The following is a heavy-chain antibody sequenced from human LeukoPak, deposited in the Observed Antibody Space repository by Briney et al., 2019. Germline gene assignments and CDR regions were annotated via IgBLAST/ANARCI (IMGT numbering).Heavy chain of an antibody. CDR2: VSAENGNT. J-gene: IGHJ4*02. Sequence: ASVKVSCKASGYTFTSYGISWVRQAPGQGLEWMGWVSAENGNTNYAQKLQGRVTMTTDTSTRTAYLELRSLRCDDTAVYYCARWFCSSGSCYPGAYWGQGTLVTVSS. D-gene: IGHD2-15*01. CDR3: ARWFCSSGSCYPGAY. CDR1: GYTFTSYG. V-gene: IGHV1-18*01.